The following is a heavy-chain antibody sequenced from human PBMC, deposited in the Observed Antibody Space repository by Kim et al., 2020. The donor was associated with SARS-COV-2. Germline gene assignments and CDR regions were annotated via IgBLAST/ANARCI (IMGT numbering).Heavy chain of an antibody. D-gene: IGHD3-9*01. CDR2: ISGSGGST. Sequence: GGSLRLSCAASGFTFSSYAMSWVRQAPGKGLEWVSAISGSGGSTYYADSVKGRFTISRDNSKNTLYLQMNSLRAEDTAVYYCAKDLEGPRYFDWLFLDYWGQGTLVTVSS. J-gene: IGHJ4*02. V-gene: IGHV3-23*01. CDR1: GFTFSSYA. CDR3: AKDLEGPRYFDWLFLDY.